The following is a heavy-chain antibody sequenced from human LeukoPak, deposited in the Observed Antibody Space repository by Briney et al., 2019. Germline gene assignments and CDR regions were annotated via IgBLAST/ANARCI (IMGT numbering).Heavy chain of an antibody. CDR1: GYTFTNYG. D-gene: IGHD3-22*01. J-gene: IGHJ4*02. V-gene: IGHV1-18*01. Sequence: ASVKVSCKASGYTFTNYGITWMRQAPGQGLEWMGWINTYNGNTNYAQKLQGRVTITTDTSTSTAYMELRSLRSDDTAVYYCARTYYDSSGYSGFDYWGQGTLVTVSS. CDR2: INTYNGNT. CDR3: ARTYYDSSGYSGFDY.